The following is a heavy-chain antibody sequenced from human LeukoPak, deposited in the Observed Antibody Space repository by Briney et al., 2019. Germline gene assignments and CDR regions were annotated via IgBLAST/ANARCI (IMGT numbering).Heavy chain of an antibody. D-gene: IGHD3-10*01. CDR1: GGSISSSGYC. CDR2: IYYSGST. CDR3: ARDSRGFEGHIDY. J-gene: IGHJ4*02. V-gene: IGHV4-31*03. Sequence: PSQTLSLTCTVSGGSISSSGYCWSWIRQHPGKGLEWIGFIYYSGSTYYNPSLKSRVTISVDTSKNQFSLKLSSVTAADTAVYYCARDSRGFEGHIDYWGQGTLVTVSS.